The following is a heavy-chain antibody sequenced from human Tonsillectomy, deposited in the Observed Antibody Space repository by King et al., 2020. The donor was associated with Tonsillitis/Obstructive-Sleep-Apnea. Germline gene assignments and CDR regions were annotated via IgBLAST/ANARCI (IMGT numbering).Heavy chain of an antibody. V-gene: IGHV3-49*04. D-gene: IGHD5-12*01. CDR2: IKTKPYGGTT. CDR1: GFTFGDHA. CDR3: TRAAYSDYDLGGYYYFYYYMDV. J-gene: IGHJ6*03. Sequence: VQLVESGGGLVQPGRSLRLSCTASGFTFGDHAMSWVRQPQGRGREWVGFIKTKPYGGTTEYAGPVKGRSTISRDDSKGIAYLQMNSLRIEDTAVYYCTRAAYSDYDLGGYYYFYYYMDVWGKGTTVTVSS.